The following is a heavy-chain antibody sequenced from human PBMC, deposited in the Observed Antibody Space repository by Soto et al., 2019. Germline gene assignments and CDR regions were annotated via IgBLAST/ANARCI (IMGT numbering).Heavy chain of an antibody. V-gene: IGHV1-3*01. D-gene: IGHD6-19*01. Sequence: GASVKVSCKASGYTFTSYPMHWVRQAPGQGLEWMGWINAGNGDTKYSQKFQGRVTITRDTSANTAYMELSSLRSEDTAVFYCARSGGSGWSRGAIDYWGQGTLVTVSS. CDR2: INAGNGDT. J-gene: IGHJ4*02. CDR3: ARSGGSGWSRGAIDY. CDR1: GYTFTSYP.